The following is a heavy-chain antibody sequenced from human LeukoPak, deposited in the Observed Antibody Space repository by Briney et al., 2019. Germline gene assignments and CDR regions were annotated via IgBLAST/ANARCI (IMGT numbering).Heavy chain of an antibody. V-gene: IGHV4-59*01. CDR3: ARVWGIYYDILTGYSTFGAFDI. D-gene: IGHD3-9*01. J-gene: IGHJ3*02. Sequence: SETLSLTCTVSGGSISSYYWSWIRQPPGKGLEWIGYIYYSGSTNYNPSLKSRVTISVDTSKNQFSLKLSSVTAADTAVYYCARVWGIYYDILTGYSTFGAFDIWGQGTMVTVSS. CDR2: IYYSGST. CDR1: GGSISSYY.